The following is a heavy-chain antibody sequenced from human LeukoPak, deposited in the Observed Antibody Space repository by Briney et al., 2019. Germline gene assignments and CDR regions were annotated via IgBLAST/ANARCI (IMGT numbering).Heavy chain of an antibody. CDR1: GFTVSGNY. CDR2: IYSGGTT. CDR3: ARRAGGYSHPYDY. J-gene: IGHJ4*02. V-gene: IGHV3-53*01. Sequence: PTGGSLRLSCAVSGFTVSGNYMSWVRQAPGKGLEWVSLIYSGGTTYYAASVKGRFTISRHNSKNTLYLQMNSLRAEDTAVYYCARRAGGYSHPYDYWGQGILVTVSS. D-gene: IGHD4-23*01.